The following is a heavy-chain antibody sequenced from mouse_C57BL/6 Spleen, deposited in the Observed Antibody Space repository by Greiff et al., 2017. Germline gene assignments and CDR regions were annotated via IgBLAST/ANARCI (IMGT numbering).Heavy chain of an antibody. CDR3: ALYGPGDYAMGD. D-gene: IGHD1-1*02. CDR1: GYTFTSYW. J-gene: IGHJ4*01. Sequence: QVQLQQPGAELVKPGASVKLSCKASGYTFTSYWMHWVKQRPGQGLEWIGMIHPNSGSTNYNEKFKSKATLTVDKSSSTAYMQLSSLTSEDSAVYYCALYGPGDYAMGDWGQGASVTVAS. CDR2: IHPNSGST. V-gene: IGHV1-64*01.